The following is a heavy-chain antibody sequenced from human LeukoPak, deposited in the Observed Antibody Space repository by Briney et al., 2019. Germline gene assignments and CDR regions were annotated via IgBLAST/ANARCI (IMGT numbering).Heavy chain of an antibody. Sequence: SETLSLTCAVYGGSFSGYYWSWIRQPPGKGLEWIGEINHSGSTNYNPSLKSRVTISVDTSKNQLSLKLSSVTAADTAVYYCARLVTTYEFDYWGQGTLVTVSS. CDR3: ARLVTTYEFDY. CDR1: GGSFSGYY. CDR2: INHSGST. D-gene: IGHD4-17*01. J-gene: IGHJ4*02. V-gene: IGHV4-34*01.